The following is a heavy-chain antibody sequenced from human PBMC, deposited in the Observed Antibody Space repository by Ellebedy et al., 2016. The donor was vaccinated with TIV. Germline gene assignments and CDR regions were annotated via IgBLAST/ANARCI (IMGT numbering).Heavy chain of an antibody. Sequence: MPSETLSLTCTVSGGSIDSGGYYWSWIRQLPGKGLEWIGYVYYSGSTYYNPSLRSPVTISVDTSKNHFSLKLTSVTAADTAVYYCARAPQIVVVPGAIPYYFDYWGQGTLVTVSS. J-gene: IGHJ4*02. CDR3: ARAPQIVVVPGAIPYYFDY. D-gene: IGHD2-2*01. CDR1: GGSIDSGGYY. V-gene: IGHV4-31*01. CDR2: VYYSGST.